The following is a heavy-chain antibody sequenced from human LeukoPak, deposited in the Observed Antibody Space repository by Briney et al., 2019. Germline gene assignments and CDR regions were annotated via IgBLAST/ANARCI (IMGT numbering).Heavy chain of an antibody. CDR1: GYMFTSYA. CDR2: ISAYNGIT. D-gene: IGHD2-21*02. J-gene: IGHJ4*02. Sequence: ASVKVSCKASGYMFTSYAISWMRQAPGQGLEWMGWISAYNGITNYAQKLQGRVTMTTDTFTSTAYMELRNVRSDDTAVYYCARDRCGGDCSDYYFDYWGQGTLVTVSS. CDR3: ARDRCGGDCSDYYFDY. V-gene: IGHV1-18*01.